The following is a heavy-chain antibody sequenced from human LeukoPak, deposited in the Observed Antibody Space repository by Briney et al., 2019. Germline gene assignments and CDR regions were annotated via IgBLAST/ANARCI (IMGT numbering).Heavy chain of an antibody. D-gene: IGHD6-13*01. Sequence: ASVKVSCKASGYTFTGYYLQWVRQAPGQGLEWVGWINPNRGGTNYAQRFQGRVTMTRDTSSSTVYMELSSLTSDDTAVHYCARDRGAAAGRTDYWGQGTLVTVSS. J-gene: IGHJ4*02. V-gene: IGHV1-2*02. CDR3: ARDRGAAAGRTDY. CDR1: GYTFTGYY. CDR2: INPNRGGT.